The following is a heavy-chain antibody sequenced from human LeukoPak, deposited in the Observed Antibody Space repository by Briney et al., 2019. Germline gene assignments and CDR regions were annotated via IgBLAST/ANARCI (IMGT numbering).Heavy chain of an antibody. CDR2: INHSGST. J-gene: IGHJ5*02. CDR3: ARGGFYYDFWSGCYTSHGWFDP. V-gene: IGHV4-34*01. D-gene: IGHD3-3*01. Sequence: KPSETLSLTCAVYGGSFSGYYWSWLRQPPGKGLEWIGEINHSGSTNYNPSLKSRVTISVDTSKNQFSLKLSSVTAADTAVYYCARGGFYYDFWSGCYTSHGWFDPWGQGTLVTVSS. CDR1: GGSFSGYY.